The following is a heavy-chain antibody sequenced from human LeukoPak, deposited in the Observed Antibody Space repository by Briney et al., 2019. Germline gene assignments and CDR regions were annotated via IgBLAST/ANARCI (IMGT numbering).Heavy chain of an antibody. CDR3: ARSYFSVGAFDI. J-gene: IGHJ3*02. CDR1: GYSIRTGYY. D-gene: IGHD2/OR15-2a*01. Sequence: SETLSLTCDVSGYSIRTGYYWGWDRQPPGKDLEWIGSVYHSGSTYYNPSLKSRVNILVDTSKNQFSLSLTSVTAADTAVYYCARSYFSVGAFDIWGQGTMVTVSS. V-gene: IGHV4-38-2*01. CDR2: VYHSGST.